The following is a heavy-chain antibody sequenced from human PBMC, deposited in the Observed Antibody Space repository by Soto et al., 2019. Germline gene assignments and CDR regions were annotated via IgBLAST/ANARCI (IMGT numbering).Heavy chain of an antibody. CDR3: AKDLGTDDFWSAYYTYYYMDV. CDR2: ISGSGDNT. D-gene: IGHD3-3*01. Sequence: EVQLLESGGGLVQPGGSLRLSCAASGFTFSSYALNWVRQAPGKGLEWVSVISGSGDNTYYADSVKGRFTISRDNSKNTLYLQMNSLRAEDTAVYYCAKDLGTDDFWSAYYTYYYMDVWGKGTTVTVPS. CDR1: GFTFSSYA. V-gene: IGHV3-23*01. J-gene: IGHJ6*03.